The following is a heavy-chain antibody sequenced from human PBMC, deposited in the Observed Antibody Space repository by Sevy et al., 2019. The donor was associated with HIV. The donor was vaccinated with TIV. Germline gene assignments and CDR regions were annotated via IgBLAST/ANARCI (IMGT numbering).Heavy chain of an antibody. Sequence: GESLKISCKGSGYSFTSYWIGWVRQMPGKGLEWMGIIYPGDSDTRYSPSFQGQVTISADKSISTAYLQWSSLKASDTAMYYCASGPYVCGSYHSSYFDYWGQGTLVTVSS. D-gene: IGHD3-16*02. CDR1: GYSFTSYW. V-gene: IGHV5-51*01. J-gene: IGHJ4*02. CDR2: IYPGDSDT. CDR3: ASGPYVCGSYHSSYFDY.